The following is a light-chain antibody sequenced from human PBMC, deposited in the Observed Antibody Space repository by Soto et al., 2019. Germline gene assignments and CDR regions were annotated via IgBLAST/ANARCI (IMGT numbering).Light chain of an antibody. CDR1: SSDVVGYNY. V-gene: IGLV2-14*01. CDR2: EVS. J-gene: IGLJ1*01. Sequence: QSVLTQPASVSGSPGQSITISCTGTSSDVVGYNYVSWYQQHPGKAPKLMIYEVSNRPSGVSNRFSGSKSGNTASLTISGLQAEDEADYYCSSYTSSSTLEVFGTGTKLTVL. CDR3: SSYTSSSTLEV.